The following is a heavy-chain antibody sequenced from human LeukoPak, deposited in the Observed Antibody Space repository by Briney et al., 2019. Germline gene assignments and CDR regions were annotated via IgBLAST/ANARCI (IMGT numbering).Heavy chain of an antibody. D-gene: IGHD1-26*01. CDR2: FNPEDGET. J-gene: IGHJ4*02. CDR3: ATENPLSRSSYFDS. V-gene: IGHV1-24*01. CDR1: GYTLTELS. Sequence: VASVKVSCTVSGYTLTELSMHWVRQAPGKGLEWMGGFNPEDGETIYAQKFQGRVTMTEDTSIDTAYMQLSSLRSEDTAVYYCATENPLSRSSYFDSWGQGTLVTVSS.